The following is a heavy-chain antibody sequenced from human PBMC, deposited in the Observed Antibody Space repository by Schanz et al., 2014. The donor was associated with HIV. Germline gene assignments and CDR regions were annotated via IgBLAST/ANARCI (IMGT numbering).Heavy chain of an antibody. D-gene: IGHD5-12*01. CDR3: ARGAAEMATMTPWRY. V-gene: IGHV1-18*01. J-gene: IGHJ4*02. Sequence: QVHLVQSGAEVKKPGSSVKVSCKASGGSFSSYAINWVRQAPGQGLEWMGWISAYNGNTNYAQKLQGRVTMTTDTSTSTAYMDLRSLRSDDTAVYYCARGAAEMATMTPWRYWGQGTLVTVSP. CDR1: GGSFSSYA. CDR2: ISAYNGNT.